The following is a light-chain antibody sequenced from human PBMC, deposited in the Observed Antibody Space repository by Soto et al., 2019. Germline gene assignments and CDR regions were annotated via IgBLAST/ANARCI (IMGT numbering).Light chain of an antibody. J-gene: IGKJ4*01. Sequence: DIQMTQSPSSLSTSVGERVTITCRASQGISNYLAWYQQKPGKVPKLLIYAASTLQSGVPSRFSGSGSGTDFTLTISSLQPEDDATYYRKKCGIAPFTYGGGTKVEIX. CDR2: AAS. CDR3: KKCGIAPFT. CDR1: QGISNY. V-gene: IGKV1-27*01.